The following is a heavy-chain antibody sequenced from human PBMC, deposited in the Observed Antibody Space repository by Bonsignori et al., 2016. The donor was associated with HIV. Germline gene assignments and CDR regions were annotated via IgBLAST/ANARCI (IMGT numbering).Heavy chain of an antibody. CDR1: GVSITTNDC. V-gene: IGHV4-4*02. J-gene: IGHJ4*02. D-gene: IGHD6-19*01. CDR3: ATVGADFYTSDWQHYAW. CDR2: SVIVGST. Sequence: QVQLQESGPGLVKPSGTLSLTCAVSGVSITTNDCWNWVRQPPRGGAWSGLGKSVIVGSTNYNPSLKSRVTISVDKSKNQFSLRLSSVTAADTAVYYCATVGADFYTSDWQHYAWWGQGTLLTVSS.